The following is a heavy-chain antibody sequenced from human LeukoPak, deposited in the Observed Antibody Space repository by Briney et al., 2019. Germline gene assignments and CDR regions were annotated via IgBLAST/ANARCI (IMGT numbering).Heavy chain of an antibody. CDR2: IRYDGSNK. D-gene: IGHD3-22*01. CDR1: GFSFSSYG. Sequence: GGSLRLSCVASGFSFSSYGMHWVRQAPGKGLEWVAFIRYDGSNKYYADSVKGRFTISSDNSKNPLYLQMNRLRVGDTALYYCAKYYRENSGASPLDYWGEGTRVTVSS. CDR3: AKYYRENSGASPLDY. J-gene: IGHJ4*02. V-gene: IGHV3-30*02.